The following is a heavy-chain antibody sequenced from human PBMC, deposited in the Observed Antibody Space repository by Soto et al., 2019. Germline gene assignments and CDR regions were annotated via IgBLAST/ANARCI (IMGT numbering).Heavy chain of an antibody. J-gene: IGHJ6*02. Sequence: QVKLQESGPGLVKPSGTLSLTCAVSGDSVTRSNWWSWVRQSPGKGLEWIGEIYDSGNTKYNPSLKSRITMSVDKSKNQFSLKMTSVTAADTAVYYCATSGWNEDFYYYYGMDVWGQGTTVTVSS. CDR3: ATSGWNEDFYYYYGMDV. CDR2: IYDSGNT. CDR1: GDSVTRSNW. D-gene: IGHD6-19*01. V-gene: IGHV4-4*02.